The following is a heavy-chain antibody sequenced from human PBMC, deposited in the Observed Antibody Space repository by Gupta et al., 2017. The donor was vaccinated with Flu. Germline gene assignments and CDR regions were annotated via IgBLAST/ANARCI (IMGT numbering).Heavy chain of an antibody. J-gene: IGHJ4*02. CDR3: ARALAGRYNWNQAFDY. D-gene: IGHD1-1*01. CDR1: GFTFSSYE. Sequence: EVQLVESGGGLVQPGGSLRLSCAASGFTFSSYEMNWVRQAPGKGLEWVSYISSSGSTIYYADSVKGRFTISRDNAKNSLYLQMNSLRAEDTAVYYCARALAGRYNWNQAFDYWGQGPLVTVSS. V-gene: IGHV3-48*03. CDR2: ISSSGSTI.